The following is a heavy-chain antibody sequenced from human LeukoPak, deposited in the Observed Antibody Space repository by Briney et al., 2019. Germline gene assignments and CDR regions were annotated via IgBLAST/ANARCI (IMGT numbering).Heavy chain of an antibody. D-gene: IGHD2-2*01. CDR2: INPSASET. J-gene: IGHJ6*02. CDR3: ARHPDCTRSICYVHYYGMDV. CDR1: GYSSTTSW. V-gene: IGHV5-51*01. Sequence: GQSRKFSSKGSGYSSTTSWIGWVRQMPGKGLEWMGSINPSASETRYRPSFQGQATISADTSTPTAYLQWSSLEASDTAMYYCARHPDCTRSICYVHYYGMDVWGQGTTVTVS.